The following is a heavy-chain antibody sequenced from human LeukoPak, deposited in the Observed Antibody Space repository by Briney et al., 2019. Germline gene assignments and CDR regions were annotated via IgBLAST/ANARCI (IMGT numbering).Heavy chain of an antibody. V-gene: IGHV3-7*04. CDR2: VKQDGSEK. Sequence: PGGSLRLSCAASGFTLSSYWMSWVRQAPGKGLEWVDNVKQDGSEKYYVDSVKGRFTISRDNAETSLYLQMNSLRAEDTAVYYCARGKYYFDYWGQGTLVTVSS. CDR1: GFTLSSYW. CDR3: ARGKYYFDY. J-gene: IGHJ4*02.